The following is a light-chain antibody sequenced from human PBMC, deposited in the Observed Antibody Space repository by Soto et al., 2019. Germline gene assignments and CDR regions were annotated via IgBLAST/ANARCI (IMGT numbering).Light chain of an antibody. J-gene: IGKJ1*01. CDR2: LGS. CDR3: MQALTAPPT. Sequence: IVMTQSPLSLPVTPGEPASISCRSSQSLLNSNGYNYLDWYLQKPGQSPQLLIYLGSNRSSGVPDRFSGSGSGRDFTLKISRVEAEDVGVYHCMQALTAPPTFGHGTKVEIK. V-gene: IGKV2-28*01. CDR1: QSLLNSNGYNY.